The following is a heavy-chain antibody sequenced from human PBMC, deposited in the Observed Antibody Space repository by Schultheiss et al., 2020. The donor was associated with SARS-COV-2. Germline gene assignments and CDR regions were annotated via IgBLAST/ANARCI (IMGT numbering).Heavy chain of an antibody. CDR2: VYSGGDT. J-gene: IGHJ4*02. V-gene: IGHV3-53*01. CDR3: ARASPYFDY. CDR1: GFTFSSYS. Sequence: GGSLRLFCAASGFTFSSYSMNWVRQAPGKGLEWVSVVYSGGDTHYADSVKGRFTISRDTSKNTLYLQLNSLRAEDTAVYYCARASPYFDYWGLGALVTVSS.